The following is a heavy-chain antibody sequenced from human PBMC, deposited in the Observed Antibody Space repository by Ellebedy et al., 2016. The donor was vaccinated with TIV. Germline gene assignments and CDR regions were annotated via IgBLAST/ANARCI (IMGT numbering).Heavy chain of an antibody. CDR2: MKQDGREE. D-gene: IGHD3-10*01. J-gene: IGHJ4*01. Sequence: GGSLRLSCAASGFTFSNYWMTWVRQAPGKGLEWVANMKQDGREEYYVDSVKGRFIISRDNAKNSLYLQMNSLRAEDTAIYYCAKGAVHWGSGTYTSYWGQGTLVTVSS. CDR3: AKGAVHWGSGTYTSY. V-gene: IGHV3-7*03. CDR1: GFTFSNYW.